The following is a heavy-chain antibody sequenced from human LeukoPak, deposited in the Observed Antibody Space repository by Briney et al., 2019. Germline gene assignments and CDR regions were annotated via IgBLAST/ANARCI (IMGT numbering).Heavy chain of an antibody. CDR2: IYHSGRT. J-gene: IGHJ6*03. CDR3: ARVGYYGSGSGVYYYYMDV. V-gene: IGHV4-39*07. Sequence: SETLSLTCTVSGGSISSSSYYWGWIRQPPGKGLEWIGSIYHSGRTYYNPSLKSRVTISVDTSKNQFSLKLSSVTAADTAVYYCARVGYYGSGSGVYYYYMDVWGKGTTVTVSS. CDR1: GGSISSSSYY. D-gene: IGHD3-10*01.